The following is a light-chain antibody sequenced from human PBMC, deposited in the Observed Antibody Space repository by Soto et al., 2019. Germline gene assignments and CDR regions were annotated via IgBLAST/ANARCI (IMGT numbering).Light chain of an antibody. CDR3: QQLDKWPPST. Sequence: EIVMTQSPATLSVSPGERATLSCRASQSVGSNLAWYQQKPGQAPRLLMYGASTRATGVPARFSGSGSETDVPIPIISLLYEDIAVYYCQQLDKWPPSTFGQGTKVEIK. CDR2: GAS. V-gene: IGKV3-15*01. J-gene: IGKJ1*01. CDR1: QSVGSN.